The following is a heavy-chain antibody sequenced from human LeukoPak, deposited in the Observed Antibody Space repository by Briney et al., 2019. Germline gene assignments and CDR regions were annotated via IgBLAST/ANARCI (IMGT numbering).Heavy chain of an antibody. CDR1: GGTFSSYA. J-gene: IGHJ3*02. CDR2: IIPIFGTA. D-gene: IGHD3-3*01. V-gene: IGHV1-69*05. Sequence: SVKVSCKASGGTFSSYAISWVRQAPGQGLEWMGRIIPIFGTANYAQKFQGRVTITTDESTSTAYMELSSMRSEDTAVYYCARSKGYYDFWSGHHDAFDIWGQGTMVTVSS. CDR3: ARSKGYYDFWSGHHDAFDI.